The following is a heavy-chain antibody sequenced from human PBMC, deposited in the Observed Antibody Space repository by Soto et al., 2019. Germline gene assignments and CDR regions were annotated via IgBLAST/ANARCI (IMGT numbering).Heavy chain of an antibody. CDR1: GFTFSSYS. V-gene: IGHV3-21*01. CDR3: ARVYYSNLPYYFYYMDV. D-gene: IGHD4-4*01. CDR2: SSSSSTYI. J-gene: IGHJ6*02. Sequence: PGGSLRLSCAASGFTFSSYSMNWVRQAPGKGLEWVSSSSSSSTYIYYADSVKGRFTISRDSAKNSLYLQMNSLRAEDTAVYFCARVYYSNLPYYFYYMDVWGQGTTVTVSS.